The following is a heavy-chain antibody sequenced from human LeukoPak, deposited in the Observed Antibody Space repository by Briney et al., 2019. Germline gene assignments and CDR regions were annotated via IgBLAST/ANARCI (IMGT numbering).Heavy chain of an antibody. D-gene: IGHD3-16*01. CDR1: GLTFDDYA. J-gene: IGHJ4*02. CDR3: VKEGLRPNAIRYYFDC. Sequence: GGSLRLSCAAFGLTFDDYAMHWVRQAPGKGLEWVSGISWNSGRIGYAASVKGRFTISRDNAKNSLYLEMNSLRPEDTALYYCVKEGLRPNAIRYYFDCWGQGTLVTVSS. V-gene: IGHV3-9*01. CDR2: ISWNSGRI.